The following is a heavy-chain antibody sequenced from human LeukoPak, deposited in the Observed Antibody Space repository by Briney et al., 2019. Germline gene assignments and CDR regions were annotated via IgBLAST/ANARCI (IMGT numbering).Heavy chain of an antibody. CDR1: GYTFTDYY. J-gene: IGHJ4*02. D-gene: IGHD3-3*01. Sequence: ASVKVSCKASGYTFTDYYMHWVQQAPGKGLEWMGRVDPEDGETIYAEKFQGRVTITADTPTDTAYMELSSLRSEDTAVYYCATSWSSGYYFDYWGQGTLVTVSS. CDR2: VDPEDGET. V-gene: IGHV1-69-2*01. CDR3: ATSWSSGYYFDY.